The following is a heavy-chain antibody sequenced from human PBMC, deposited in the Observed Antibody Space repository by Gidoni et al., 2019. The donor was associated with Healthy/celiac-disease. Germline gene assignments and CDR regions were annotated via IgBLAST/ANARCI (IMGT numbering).Heavy chain of an antibody. CDR3: ARDRDGYSWFDP. CDR1: GFTFSSYS. V-gene: IGHV3-21*01. Sequence: EVQLVESGGGLVKPGGSLRLSCAASGFTFSSYSMTWVRQAPGKGLEWVSSISSSSSYRYYADSVKGRFTISRDNAKNSLYLQMNSLRAEDTAVYYCARDRDGYSWFDPWGQGTLVTVSS. D-gene: IGHD3-10*01. CDR2: ISSSSSYR. J-gene: IGHJ5*02.